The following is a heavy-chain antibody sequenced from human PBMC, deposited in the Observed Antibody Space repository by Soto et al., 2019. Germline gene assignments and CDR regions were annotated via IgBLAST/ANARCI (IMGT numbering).Heavy chain of an antibody. CDR3: ARDVGFGGSLYDAFDI. J-gene: IGHJ3*02. Sequence: QVQLQESGPGLVKPSQTLSLTCTVSGGSISSGGYYWSWIRQHPGKGLEWIGYIYYSGSTYYNPSLKSRVTISVDTSKNQFSMKLSSVTAADTAVYYCARDVGFGGSLYDAFDIWGQGTMVTVSS. V-gene: IGHV4-31*03. CDR2: IYYSGST. D-gene: IGHD2-15*01. CDR1: GGSISSGGYY.